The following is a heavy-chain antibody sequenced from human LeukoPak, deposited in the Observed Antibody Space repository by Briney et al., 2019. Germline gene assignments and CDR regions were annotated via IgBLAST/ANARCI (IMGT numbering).Heavy chain of an antibody. CDR2: INGDGSTT. D-gene: IGHD3-22*01. CDR1: GFTFSRYW. Sequence: GGSLRLSCAASGFTFSRYWMHWVRQAPGKGLVWVSRINGDGSTTSYADSVKGGFTISRDNAKNTLYLQMNSLRAEDTAVYYCATGNYYDSRGYYTSGHWGQGTLVTVSS. V-gene: IGHV3-74*01. J-gene: IGHJ1*01. CDR3: ATGNYYDSRGYYTSGH.